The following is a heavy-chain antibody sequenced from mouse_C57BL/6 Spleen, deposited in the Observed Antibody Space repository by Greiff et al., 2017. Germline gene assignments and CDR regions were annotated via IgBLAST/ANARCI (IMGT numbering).Heavy chain of an antibody. V-gene: IGHV5-12*01. J-gene: IGHJ4*01. CDR3: ASVLLGGAMDY. D-gene: IGHD1-1*01. CDR1: GFTFSDYY. CDR2: ISNGGGST. Sequence: DVKLVESGGGLVQPGGSLKLSCAASGFTFSDYYMYWVRQTPETRLEWVGYISNGGGSTYYPDTVKGRFTISRDNAKNTLYLQMSRLKSEDTAMYYCASVLLGGAMDYWGQGTSVTVSS.